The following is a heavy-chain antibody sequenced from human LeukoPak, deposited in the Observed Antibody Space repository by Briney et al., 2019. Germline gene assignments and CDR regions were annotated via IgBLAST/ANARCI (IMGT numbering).Heavy chain of an antibody. V-gene: IGHV1-69*13. CDR2: MIAISGTA. J-gene: IGHJ4*02. D-gene: IGHD2-21*02. CDR3: ARDQGDVARTSSMDY. Sequence: SVKVSSKASGGTFSSYAISWVRQAPGQGLEWMGQMIAISGTAIYAQKIQGRVRIAAEQSTSTTYMELSSRRSEDTAVYYCARDQGDVARTSSMDYWGQGTLVTVSS. CDR1: GGTFSSYA.